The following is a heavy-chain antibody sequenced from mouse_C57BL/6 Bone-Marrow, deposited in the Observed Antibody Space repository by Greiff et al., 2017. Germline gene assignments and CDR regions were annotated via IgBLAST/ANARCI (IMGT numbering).Heavy chain of an antibody. D-gene: IGHD4-1*01. J-gene: IGHJ2*01. Sequence: VKLQQPGAELVKPGASVKMSCKASGYPFTSYWITWVKQRPGQGLEWIGDIYPTSGRTNYNEKFKSKAILTVDTSSNTAYMQLSSLTSEDSAVFYCARSGPLGRSFDYWGQGTTLTVSS. V-gene: IGHV1-55*01. CDR2: IYPTSGRT. CDR1: GYPFTSYW. CDR3: ARSGPLGRSFDY.